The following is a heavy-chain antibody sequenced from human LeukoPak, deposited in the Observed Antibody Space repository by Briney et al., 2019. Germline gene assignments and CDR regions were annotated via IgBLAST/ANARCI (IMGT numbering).Heavy chain of an antibody. D-gene: IGHD6-19*01. CDR3: ARTVPGHPDDYFDY. Sequence: GGSLRLSCAASGFTFSRHWMSWVRQAPGKGLERVAHMNQDGSAIYSIDSVKGRFTISRDNVKNSLYLHMSGLTVADTAVYYCARTVPGHPDDYFDYWGQGTLVTVSS. V-gene: IGHV3-7*01. J-gene: IGHJ4*02. CDR1: GFTFSRHW. CDR2: MNQDGSAI.